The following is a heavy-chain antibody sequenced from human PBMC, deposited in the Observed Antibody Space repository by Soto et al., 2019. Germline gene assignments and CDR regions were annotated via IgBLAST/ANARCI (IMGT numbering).Heavy chain of an antibody. J-gene: IGHJ6*02. V-gene: IGHV3-30-3*01. CDR2: ISYDGSNK. CDR3: ARDYYRFNSGYGFSMDV. D-gene: IGHD5-12*01. Sequence: SCAASGFTFRSYAMHWVRQAPGKGLEWVAVISYDGSNKYYADSVKGRFTISRDNSKNTLYLQMNSLRAEDTAVYYCARDYYRFNSGYGFSMDVWGQGTTVTVSS. CDR1: GFTFRSYA.